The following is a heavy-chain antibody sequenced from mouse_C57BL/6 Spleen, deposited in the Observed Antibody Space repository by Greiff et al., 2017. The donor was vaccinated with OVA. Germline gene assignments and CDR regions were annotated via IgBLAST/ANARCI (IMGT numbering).Heavy chain of an antibody. CDR2: IDPSDSET. Sequence: QVQLQQPGAELVRPGSSVKLSCKASGYTFTSYWMHWVKQRPLQGLEWIGNIDPSDSETHYNQKFKDKATLSVDKSSSTAYMQHSVLTSEDSAVYYCARSTGTRLDYWGQGTTLTVSS. CDR3: ARSTGTRLDY. V-gene: IGHV1-52*01. J-gene: IGHJ2*01. CDR1: GYTFTSYW. D-gene: IGHD4-1*01.